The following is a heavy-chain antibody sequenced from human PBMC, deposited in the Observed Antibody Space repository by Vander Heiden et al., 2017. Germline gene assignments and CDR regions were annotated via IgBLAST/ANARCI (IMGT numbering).Heavy chain of an antibody. CDR2: IIPIFGTA. CDR1: GGTFSSYA. Sequence: QVQLVQSGAEVKKPGSSVKVSCKASGGTFSSYAISWVRQAPGQGLEWMGGIIPIFGTANYAQKFQGRVTITADESTSTAYMELSSLRSEDTAVYYCARGGYYYDSSGYYLFDYWGQGTLVTVSS. D-gene: IGHD3-22*01. CDR3: ARGGYYYDSSGYYLFDY. J-gene: IGHJ4*02. V-gene: IGHV1-69*12.